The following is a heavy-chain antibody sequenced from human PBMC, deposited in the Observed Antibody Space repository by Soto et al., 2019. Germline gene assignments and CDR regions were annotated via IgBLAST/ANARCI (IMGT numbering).Heavy chain of an antibody. CDR1: GFTFSSYE. CDR3: ARIGTVLTPDDS. Sequence: EVRLVESGGGLVRPGGSLRLSCAASGFTFSSYEMNWVRQAPGKGLEWVSYISAEGSTIFYGDSVKGRFIVSRDNTENSLYLQMNSLRVEDTAFYYYARIGTVLTPDDSWGQGTLVTVSS. CDR2: ISAEGSTI. D-gene: IGHD2-21*02. J-gene: IGHJ4*02. V-gene: IGHV3-48*03.